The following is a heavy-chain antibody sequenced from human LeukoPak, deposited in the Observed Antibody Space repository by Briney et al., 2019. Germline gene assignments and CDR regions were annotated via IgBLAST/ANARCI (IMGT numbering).Heavy chain of an antibody. D-gene: IGHD1-1*01. CDR3: ATDSPETAAFDY. V-gene: IGHV3-48*04. Sequence: GGSLRLSCAASGFSFSTYSMNCVCQAPGKGLEWVSYIVGSSSTKYYADSVKGRFTISRDNAKNSLYLQMDSLRAEDTAVYYCATDSPETAAFDYWGQGTLVTVSS. CDR1: GFSFSTYS. CDR2: IVGSSSTK. J-gene: IGHJ4*02.